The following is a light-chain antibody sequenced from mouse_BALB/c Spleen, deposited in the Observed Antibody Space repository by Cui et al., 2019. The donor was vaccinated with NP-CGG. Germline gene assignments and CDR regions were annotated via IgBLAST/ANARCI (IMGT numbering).Light chain of an antibody. CDR2: GTN. J-gene: IGLJ1*01. V-gene: IGLV1*01. CDR3: ALWYSNHWL. CDR1: TGAVTTSNY. Sequence: QAVVTQESALTTSPGETVTLTCRSSTGAVTTSNYANWVQEKPDHLFTGLIGGTNNRAPGVPARFSGSLIGDKAALTITGAQTEDDAIYFCALWYSNHWLFGGGTKLTFL.